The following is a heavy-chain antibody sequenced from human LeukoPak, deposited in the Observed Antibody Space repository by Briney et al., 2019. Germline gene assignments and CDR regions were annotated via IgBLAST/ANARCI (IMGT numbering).Heavy chain of an antibody. V-gene: IGHV3-74*01. CDR3: ARGQYDFWGGYYNY. D-gene: IGHD3-3*01. CDR2: INSDGSST. Sequence: GGSLRLSCAASGFTFSSYAMHWVRQAPGKGLVWVSRINSDGSSTSYADSVKGRLTISRDNAKNTLYLQMNSLRVEDTAVYYCARGQYDFWGGYYNYWGQGTLVTVSS. J-gene: IGHJ4*02. CDR1: GFTFSSYA.